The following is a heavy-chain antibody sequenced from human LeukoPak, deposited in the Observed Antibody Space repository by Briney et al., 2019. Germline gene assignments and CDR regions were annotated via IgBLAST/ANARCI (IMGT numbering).Heavy chain of an antibody. J-gene: IGHJ6*02. D-gene: IGHD3-16*02. CDR3: ARTELSHYYYYYGMDV. CDR2: IYPGDSDT. CDR1: GYSFTSYW. Sequence: GESLKISCKGSGYSFTSYWIGWVRQMPGKGLEWMGIIYPGDSDTRYSPSFQGQVTISADKSISTAYPQWSSLKASDTAMYYCARTELSHYYYYYGMDVWGQGTTVTVSS. V-gene: IGHV5-51*01.